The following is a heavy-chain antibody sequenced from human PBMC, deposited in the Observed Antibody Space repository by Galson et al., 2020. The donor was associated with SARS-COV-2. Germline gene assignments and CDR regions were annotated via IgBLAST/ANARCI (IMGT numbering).Heavy chain of an antibody. V-gene: IGHV5-51*01. J-gene: IGHJ2*01. CDR1: GYSFTDYW. Sequence: GESLQISCKGSGYSFTDYWIGWVRQMPGKGLEWMGIIYPGDSDTRYNPSLQGQVTISVDKSITTAYLQWSSLKASDTAMYYCARRESYGTSEYFDFWGRGTLVTVSS. D-gene: IGHD1-1*01. CDR2: IYPGDSDT. CDR3: ARRESYGTSEYFDF.